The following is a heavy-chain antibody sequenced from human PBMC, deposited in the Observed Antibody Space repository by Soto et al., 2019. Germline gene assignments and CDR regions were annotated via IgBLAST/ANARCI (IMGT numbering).Heavy chain of an antibody. CDR2: IYYSGST. J-gene: IGHJ6*02. D-gene: IGHD4-17*01. Sequence: PSETLSLTCTVSGGSISSYYWSWIRQPPGKGLEWIGYIYYSGSTNYNPSLKSRLTISVDTSKNQFSLKLSSVTAADTAVYYCARGRATETTFFYYYYGMDVWGQGTTVTSP. CDR3: ARGRATETTFFYYYYGMDV. V-gene: IGHV4-59*12. CDR1: GGSISSYY.